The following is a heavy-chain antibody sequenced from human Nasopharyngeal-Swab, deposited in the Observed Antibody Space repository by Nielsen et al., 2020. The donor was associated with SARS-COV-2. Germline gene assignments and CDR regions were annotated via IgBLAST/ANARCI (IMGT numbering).Heavy chain of an antibody. J-gene: IGHJ4*02. CDR1: GFIFRTYW. V-gene: IGHV3-7*03. CDR2: IKQDGSEN. D-gene: IGHD3-3*01. Sequence: SCAASGFIFRTYWLSWVRQAPGQGLEWVANIKQDGSENYYVDSMRGRITISRDNAKNSLYLQMNSLRAEDTAVYYCARDGSRFLEWLLAYYFDYWGQGALVTVSS. CDR3: ARDGSRFLEWLLAYYFDY.